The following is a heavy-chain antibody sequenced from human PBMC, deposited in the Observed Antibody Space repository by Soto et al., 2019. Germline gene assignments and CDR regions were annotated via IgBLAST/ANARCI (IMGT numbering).Heavy chain of an antibody. J-gene: IGHJ6*02. CDR3: ARSTRYSSGWRPSGYYYYGMDV. Sequence: SLRLSCAASGFTFSSYAMHWVRQAPGKGLEWVAVISYDGSNKYYADSVKGRFTISRDNSKNTLYLQMNSLRAEDTAVYYCARSTRYSSGWRPSGYYYYGMDVWGQGTTVTVSS. CDR1: GFTFSSYA. V-gene: IGHV3-30-3*01. D-gene: IGHD6-19*01. CDR2: ISYDGSNK.